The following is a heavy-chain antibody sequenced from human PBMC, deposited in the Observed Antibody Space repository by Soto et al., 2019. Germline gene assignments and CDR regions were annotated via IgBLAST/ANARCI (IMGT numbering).Heavy chain of an antibody. D-gene: IGHD7-27*01. CDR1: GFTFINYA. CDR2: ISGGGDAA. V-gene: IGHV3-23*01. Sequence: EVQLLESGGGLVQPGGSLRLSCAGSGFTFINYAMNWVRQAPGKGLEWVSSISGGGDAAFFGDSVRGRFTISRDNSKNTVTLQMNSLGVGDTAVYYCARKILGSTTRPDDWYFDLWGRGTLVTVSS. CDR3: ARKILGSTTRPDDWYFDL. J-gene: IGHJ2*01.